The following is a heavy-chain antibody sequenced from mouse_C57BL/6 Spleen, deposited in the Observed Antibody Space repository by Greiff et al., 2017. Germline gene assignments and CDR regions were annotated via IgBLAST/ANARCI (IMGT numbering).Heavy chain of an antibody. J-gene: IGHJ2*01. Sequence: EVQLQQSGTVLARPGASVKMSCKTSGSTFTRYWMHWVKQRPGQGLEWIGAIYPGNSDTSYNQKFKGKANLTSVTSASTAYMALSSQTKQDSAVYYGTRAYYGNSYYFDYWGQGTTLTVSS. CDR1: GSTFTRYW. V-gene: IGHV1-5*01. CDR3: TRAYYGNSYYFDY. CDR2: IYPGNSDT. D-gene: IGHD2-10*01.